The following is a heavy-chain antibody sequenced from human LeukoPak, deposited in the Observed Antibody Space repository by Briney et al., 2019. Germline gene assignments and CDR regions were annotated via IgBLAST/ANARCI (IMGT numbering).Heavy chain of an antibody. CDR3: ARGWKSNYYFDL. V-gene: IGHV6-1*01. CDR1: GXSVSSDSAA. Sequence: SQTLSLPCDISGXSVSSDSAAWNWIRQSPSRGLEWLGRTYYRSKCYNKYAVSVKSRITIKPDTSNNPSSLHLSSATPEDTAVYYCARGWKSNYYFDLWGHGTLVTVSS. D-gene: IGHD1-7*01. J-gene: IGHJ2*01. CDR2: TYYRSKCYN.